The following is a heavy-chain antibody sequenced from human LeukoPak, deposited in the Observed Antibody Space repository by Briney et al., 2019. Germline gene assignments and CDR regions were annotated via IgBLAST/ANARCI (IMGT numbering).Heavy chain of an antibody. CDR2: ISGSGGST. D-gene: IGHD3-3*01. CDR1: GFTFSSYA. Sequence: GGSLRLSCAASGFTFSSYAMSWVRQAPAKGLEWVSAISGSGGSTYYADSVKGRFTISRDNSKNTLYLQMNSLRAEDTAVYYCAKDQGDFWSGYYHFDYWGQGTLVTVSS. V-gene: IGHV3-23*01. CDR3: AKDQGDFWSGYYHFDY. J-gene: IGHJ4*02.